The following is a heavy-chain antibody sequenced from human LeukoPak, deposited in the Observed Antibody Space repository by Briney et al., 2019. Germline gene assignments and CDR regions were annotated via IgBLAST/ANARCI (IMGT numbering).Heavy chain of an antibody. J-gene: IGHJ4*02. CDR1: GFIFSDYY. Sequence: GGSLRLSCAASGFIFSDYYMSWIRQAPGKGLEWVSYISYSGTNIYYADSVKGRFTISRDNAQNSLYLQMSSLRAEDTAVYYCARDRYGDYNDYWGQGTLVTVSS. CDR3: ARDRYGDYNDY. D-gene: IGHD1-1*01. V-gene: IGHV3-11*04. CDR2: ISYSGTNI.